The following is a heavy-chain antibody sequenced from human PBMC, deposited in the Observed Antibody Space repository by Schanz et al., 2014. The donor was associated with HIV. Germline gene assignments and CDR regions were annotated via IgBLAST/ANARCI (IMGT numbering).Heavy chain of an antibody. V-gene: IGHV3-21*02. J-gene: IGHJ4*02. D-gene: IGHD4-17*01. CDR3: ARDRPDYGETPLVDY. CDR1: GFTFSIYS. CDR2: ISSRSGYI. Sequence: EVQLVESGGGLVKPGGSLRLSCEASGFTFSIYSMNWVRQAPGKGLEWVSAISSRSGYIYYADSVKGRFTISRDNSKRSLYLQMNSLRVEDTAVYYCARDRPDYGETPLVDYWGQGTLVTVSS.